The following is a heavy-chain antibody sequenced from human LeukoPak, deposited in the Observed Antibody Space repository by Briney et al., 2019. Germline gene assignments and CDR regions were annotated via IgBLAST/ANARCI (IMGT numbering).Heavy chain of an antibody. V-gene: IGHV1-18*01. J-gene: IGHJ4*02. CDR1: GYTFSNFG. CDR2: ISGNNDNP. CDR3: ARDGTSTDDY. Sequence: GASVNVSCKASGYTFSNFGISWVRQAPGQGLEWMGWISGNNDNPNYGQKFQGRLTVTTDSSTSTAYMELRNLRSDDTAVYYCARDGTSTDDYWGQGTLVTVSS. D-gene: IGHD2-2*01.